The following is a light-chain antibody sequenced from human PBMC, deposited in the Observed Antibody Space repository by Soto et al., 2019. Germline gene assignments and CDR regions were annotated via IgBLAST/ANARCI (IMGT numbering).Light chain of an antibody. CDR1: QSVDRSD. CDR3: QHFGRSPLT. CDR2: STS. J-gene: IGKJ4*01. V-gene: IGKV3-20*01. Sequence: VLTQSPGTLSLSPGERATLSCRASQSVDRSDIAWYQQKPGQAPRLLIYSTSIRAAGLPDRFSVGGSGTDFSLTISRLEPEDFAVYYCQHFGRSPLTFGGGTKVDVK.